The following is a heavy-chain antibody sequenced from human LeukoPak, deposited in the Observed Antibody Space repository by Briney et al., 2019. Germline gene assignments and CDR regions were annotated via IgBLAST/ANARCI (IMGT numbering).Heavy chain of an antibody. J-gene: IGHJ3*02. CDR3: ATIEEGDAAFDI. CDR2: FDPEDGET. Sequence: GASVKVSCKVSGYTLTELSMHWVRQAPGKGLEWMGGFDPEDGETIYAQKFQGRVTMTEDTSTDTAYMELSSLRSEDTAVYYCATIEEGDAAFDIWGQGTMVTVSS. V-gene: IGHV1-24*01. CDR1: GYTLTELS.